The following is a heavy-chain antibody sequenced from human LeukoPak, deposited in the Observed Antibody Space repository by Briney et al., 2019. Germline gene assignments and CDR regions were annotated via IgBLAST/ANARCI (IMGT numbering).Heavy chain of an antibody. CDR1: GFTFSSYG. Sequence: GGSLRLSCAASGFTFSSYGIHWVRQAPGKGLEWVAFIRYDGSNKYYADSVKGRFTISRDNSKNTLYLQMYSLRAEDTAVYYCAKAVECSSTSCDTADWFDPWGQGTLVTVSS. J-gene: IGHJ5*02. D-gene: IGHD2-2*02. V-gene: IGHV3-30*02. CDR2: IRYDGSNK. CDR3: AKAVECSSTSCDTADWFDP.